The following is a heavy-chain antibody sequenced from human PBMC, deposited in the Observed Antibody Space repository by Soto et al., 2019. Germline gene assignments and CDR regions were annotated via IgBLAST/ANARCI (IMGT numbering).Heavy chain of an antibody. CDR2: IITFVGKA. CDR1: GGTLSSYS. D-gene: IGHD5-12*01. CDR3: AKATGGNDSGGTYMDV. V-gene: IGHV1-69*08. J-gene: IGHJ6*03. Sequence: QVQLVQSGPEVKKPGSSVKVSCKTSGGTLSSYSFIWVRQAPGQGLEWVGRIITFVGKANVAQRFQGRVPLPSVRSTANDYMELRRLTSDETAVYYCAKATGGNDSGGTYMDVWGTGTTVTVSS.